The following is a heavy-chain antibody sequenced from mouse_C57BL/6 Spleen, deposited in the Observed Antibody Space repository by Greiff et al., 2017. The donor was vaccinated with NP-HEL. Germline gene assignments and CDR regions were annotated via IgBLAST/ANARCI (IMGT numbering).Heavy chain of an antibody. D-gene: IGHD3-3*01. CDR1: GYTFTSYW. Sequence: VQLQQPGAELVRPGTSVKLSCKASGYTFTSYWMHWVKQRPGQGLEWIGVIDPSDSYTYYNQKFKGKATLTVDTSSSTAYMQLSSLTSEDSAVYYCARAGTWAYWGQGTLVTVSA. V-gene: IGHV1-59*01. CDR3: ARAGTWAY. CDR2: IDPSDSYT. J-gene: IGHJ3*01.